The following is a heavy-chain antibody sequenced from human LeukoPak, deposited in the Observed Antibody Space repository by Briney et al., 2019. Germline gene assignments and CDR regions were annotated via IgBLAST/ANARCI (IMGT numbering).Heavy chain of an antibody. CDR2: TSYDGSNK. V-gene: IGHV3-30*18. CDR1: GFTFSSFS. D-gene: IGHD3-10*01. Sequence: GGSLRLSCAATGFTFSSFSMHWVRQAPGKGLEWVAVTSYDGSNKYYADSVKGRFTISRDNSKNTLYLQMNSLRTEDTAVYYCAKDPMVRGVINGMDVWGQGTTVIVSS. J-gene: IGHJ6*02. CDR3: AKDPMVRGVINGMDV.